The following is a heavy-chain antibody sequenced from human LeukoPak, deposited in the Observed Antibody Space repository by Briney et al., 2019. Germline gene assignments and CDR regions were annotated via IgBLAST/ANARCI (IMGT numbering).Heavy chain of an antibody. CDR2: IYYSGNT. Sequence: SETLSLTCSVSGGSINNYYWNWIRQPPGKGLEWIGYIYYSGNTRYNPSLQSRVTISVDTSKNQFSLKLSSVTAADTAVYYCAREVVPDVIDAFDIWGQGTMVTVSS. J-gene: IGHJ3*02. CDR3: AREVVPDVIDAFDI. CDR1: GGSINNYY. V-gene: IGHV4-4*08. D-gene: IGHD2-2*01.